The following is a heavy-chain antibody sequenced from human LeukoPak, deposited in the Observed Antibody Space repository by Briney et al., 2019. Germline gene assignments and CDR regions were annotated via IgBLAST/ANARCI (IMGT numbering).Heavy chain of an antibody. CDR3: ARDGLRYFDWLAIVGWFDP. J-gene: IGHJ5*02. CDR1: GFTFSDYY. V-gene: IGHV3-11*01. CDR2: ISSSGCTI. Sequence: GGSLRLSCAASGFTFSDYYMSWIRQAPGKGLEWVSYISSSGCTIYYADSVKGRFTISRDNAKNSLYLQMNSLRAEDTAVYYCARDGLRYFDWLAIVGWFDPWGQGTLVTVSS. D-gene: IGHD3-9*01.